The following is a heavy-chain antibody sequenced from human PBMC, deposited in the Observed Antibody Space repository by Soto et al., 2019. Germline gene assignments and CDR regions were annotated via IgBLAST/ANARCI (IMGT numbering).Heavy chain of an antibody. Sequence: GGSLRLSCAASGCTFSSYGMHCVRQAPGKGLEWVAVIWYDGSNKYYGDSVKGRFTISRDNSKNTLYLQMNSLRAEDTAVYFCASSSDPHYYSYAMDVCGQGTTVTVSS. CDR3: ASSSDPHYYSYAMDV. V-gene: IGHV3-33*08. J-gene: IGHJ6*02. CDR2: IWYDGSNK. CDR1: GCTFSSYG.